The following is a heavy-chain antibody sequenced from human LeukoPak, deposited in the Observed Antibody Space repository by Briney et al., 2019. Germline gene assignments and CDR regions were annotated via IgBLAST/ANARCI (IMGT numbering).Heavy chain of an antibody. CDR2: ISGSSSYI. Sequence: PGGSLRLSCAASGFTFSSYSMNWVRQAPGKGLEWVSSISGSSSYIYYADSVKGRFTISRDNAKNSLYLQMNSLRAEDTAVYYCARARHEDTIFGVVTYDYFDYWGQGTLVTVSS. D-gene: IGHD3-3*01. J-gene: IGHJ4*02. CDR3: ARARHEDTIFGVVTYDYFDY. V-gene: IGHV3-21*01. CDR1: GFTFSSYS.